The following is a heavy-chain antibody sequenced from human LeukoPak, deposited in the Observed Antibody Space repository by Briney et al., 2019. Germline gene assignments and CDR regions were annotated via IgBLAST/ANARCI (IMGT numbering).Heavy chain of an antibody. D-gene: IGHD6-13*01. CDR2: ISAYNGNT. Sequence: ASVKVSCKASGYTFISYYMHWVRQAPGQGLEWMGWISAYNGNTNYAQKLQGRVTMTTDTSTSTAYMELTSLRSDDTAVYYCARVGWAAAGTRKFDYWGQGTLVTVSS. J-gene: IGHJ4*02. V-gene: IGHV1-18*01. CDR3: ARVGWAAAGTRKFDY. CDR1: GYTFISYY.